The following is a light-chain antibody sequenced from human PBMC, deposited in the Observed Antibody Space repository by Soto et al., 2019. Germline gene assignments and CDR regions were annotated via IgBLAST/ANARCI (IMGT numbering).Light chain of an antibody. CDR2: GAF. CDR3: QQYGSSPWT. J-gene: IGKJ1*01. CDR1: QSVSSN. V-gene: IGKV3-20*01. Sequence: IVMTQSPVTLSVSPVESATLSCMASQSVSSNLAWYQQKPGQAPSLLIYGAFTRATGIPARFSGSGSGTDFTLTISRLEPEDFAVYYCQQYGSSPWTFGQGTKVDIK.